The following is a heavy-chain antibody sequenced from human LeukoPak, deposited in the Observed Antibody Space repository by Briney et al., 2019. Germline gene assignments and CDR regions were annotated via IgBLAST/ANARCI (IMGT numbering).Heavy chain of an antibody. Sequence: SETLSLTCAVYGGSFSGYYWSWIRQPPGKGLEWIGEINHSGSTNYNPSLKSRVTISVDTSKNQFSLKLSSVTAADTAVYYCARGKIVLMAYAMGLVSAFDIWGQGTMVTVSS. V-gene: IGHV4-34*01. CDR2: INHSGST. D-gene: IGHD2-8*01. CDR1: GGSFSGYY. J-gene: IGHJ3*02. CDR3: ARGKIVLMAYAMGLVSAFDI.